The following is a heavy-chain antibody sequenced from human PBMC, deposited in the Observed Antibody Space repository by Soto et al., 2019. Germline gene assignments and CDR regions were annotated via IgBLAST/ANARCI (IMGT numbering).Heavy chain of an antibody. V-gene: IGHV3-23*01. D-gene: IGHD6-6*01. CDR1: GFTSSSYA. J-gene: IGHJ4*02. CDR2: ISGSGGST. Sequence: GGSLRLSCAASGFTSSSYAMSWVRQAPGKGLEWVSAISGSGGSTYYADSVKGRFTISRDNSKNTLYLQMNSLRAEDTAVYYCAKHSSSPSSYFDYWGQGTLVTVSS. CDR3: AKHSSSPSSYFDY.